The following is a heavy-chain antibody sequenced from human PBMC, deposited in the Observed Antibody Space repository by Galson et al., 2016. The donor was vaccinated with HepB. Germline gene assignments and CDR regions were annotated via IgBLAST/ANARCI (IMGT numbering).Heavy chain of an antibody. J-gene: IGHJ4*02. Sequence: QSGAEVKKPGESLQIPCKASGYSFTTYWIGWVRQVPGKGLEWVGIIYPGDSDTRYSPSFQGQVTISADRSISTAYLQWSSLKASDTAMYYCARRKNYAPDYWGQGTLVTVSS. V-gene: IGHV5-51*01. CDR2: IYPGDSDT. CDR1: GYSFTTYW. D-gene: IGHD1-7*01. CDR3: ARRKNYAPDY.